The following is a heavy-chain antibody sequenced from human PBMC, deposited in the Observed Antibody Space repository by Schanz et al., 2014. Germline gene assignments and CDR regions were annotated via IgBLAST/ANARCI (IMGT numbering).Heavy chain of an antibody. CDR1: GGTLQSYT. CDR2: FVPRLRVA. V-gene: IGHV1-69*04. D-gene: IGHD6-13*01. J-gene: IGHJ6*02. Sequence: QVQLVQSGAEVKKPGSSVKVSCKASGGTLQSYTFSWVRQAPGQGLEWMGRFVPRLRVALYAQNFRGRVTITADSSTNTAYLEVSRLRFEDTAMYYCATDHIAAAGSQYFYYYGMGVWGQGTTVTVSS. CDR3: ATDHIAAAGSQYFYYYGMGV.